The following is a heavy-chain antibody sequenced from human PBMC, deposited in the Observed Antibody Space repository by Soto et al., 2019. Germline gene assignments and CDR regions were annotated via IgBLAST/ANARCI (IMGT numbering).Heavy chain of an antibody. CDR3: ARKKYYYGSGRVFYYYYYGMDV. Sequence: PSETLSLTCAVYGGSFSGYYWSWIRQPPGKGLEWIGEINHSGSTNYNPSLKSRVTISVDTSKNQFSLKLSSVTAADTAVYYCARKKYYYGSGRVFYYYYYGMDVWGQGTTVTVSS. CDR1: GGSFSGYY. D-gene: IGHD3-10*01. J-gene: IGHJ6*02. CDR2: INHSGST. V-gene: IGHV4-34*01.